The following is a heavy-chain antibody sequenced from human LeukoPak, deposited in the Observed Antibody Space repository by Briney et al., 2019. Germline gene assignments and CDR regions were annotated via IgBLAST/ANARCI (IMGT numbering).Heavy chain of an antibody. J-gene: IGHJ6*02. V-gene: IGHV4-59*12. D-gene: IGHD6-19*01. Sequence: SETLSLTCTVSGGSISSYYWSWIRQPPGKGLEWIGYIYYSGSTNYNPSLKSRVTISVDTSKNQFSLKLSSVTAADTAVYYCAKDHDPAVADLYYYGMDVWGQGTTVTVSS. CDR1: GGSISSYY. CDR2: IYYSGST. CDR3: AKDHDPAVADLYYYGMDV.